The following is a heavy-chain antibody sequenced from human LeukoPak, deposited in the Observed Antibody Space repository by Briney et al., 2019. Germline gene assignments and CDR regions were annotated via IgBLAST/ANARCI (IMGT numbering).Heavy chain of an antibody. CDR3: VTDPYTTTDDNNFEPQGAY. J-gene: IGHJ4*02. D-gene: IGHD5-24*01. V-gene: IGHV1-24*01. CDR2: FDPEDGET. CDR1: GYTLSKLS. Sequence: ASVKVSCKAPGYTLSKLSIHWVRQPSGKGLEWMGAFDPEDGETIYAQEFQGRATMTADTSTDTAYMELSSPTSDDTAVYYCVTDPYTTTDDNNFEPQGAYWGQGTLVTVSS.